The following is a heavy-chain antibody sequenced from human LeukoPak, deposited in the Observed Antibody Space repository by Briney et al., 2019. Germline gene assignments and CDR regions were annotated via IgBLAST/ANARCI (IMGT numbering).Heavy chain of an antibody. D-gene: IGHD2-8*01. CDR3: ARGYCTNGVCYTGYGMDV. CDR2: IGTAGDT. Sequence: GGSLRPSCAASGFTFSSYDMHWVRQATGKGLEWVSAIGTAGDTYCPGSVKGRFTISRENAKNSLYLQMNSLRAGDTAVYYCARGYCTNGVCYTGYGMDVWAKGPRSPSP. V-gene: IGHV3-13*01. CDR1: GFTFSSYD. J-gene: IGHJ6*02.